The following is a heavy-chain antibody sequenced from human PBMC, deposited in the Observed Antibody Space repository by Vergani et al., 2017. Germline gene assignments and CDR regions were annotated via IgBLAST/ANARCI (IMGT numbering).Heavy chain of an antibody. Sequence: QVQLQESGPGLVKPSQTLSLTCTVSGGSISSGDYYWSWIRQPPGKGLEWIGYIYYSGSTYYNPSLKSRVTISVDTSKNQFSLKLSSVTAADTAVYYCARIVIAAAGEGVDWFDPWGQGTLVTVSS. CDR2: IYYSGST. D-gene: IGHD6-13*01. V-gene: IGHV4-30-4*08. CDR1: GGSISSGDYY. CDR3: ARIVIAAAGEGVDWFDP. J-gene: IGHJ5*02.